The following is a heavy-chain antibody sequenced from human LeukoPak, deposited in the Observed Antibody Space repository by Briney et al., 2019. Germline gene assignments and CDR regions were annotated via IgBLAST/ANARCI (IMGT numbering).Heavy chain of an antibody. V-gene: IGHV1-2*02. J-gene: IGHJ4*02. D-gene: IGHD2-2*01. CDR2: INPHSGGT. Sequence: ASVKVSCKASGYTFTGYYIHWVRQAPGQGLEWMGWINPHSGGTNYAQKFQGGVTMTRDTSITTAYMELRSLRSDDTAVYYCARDVGEYCSSTNCYASHYWGQGTLVTVSS. CDR3: ARDVGEYCSSTNCYASHY. CDR1: GYTFTGYY.